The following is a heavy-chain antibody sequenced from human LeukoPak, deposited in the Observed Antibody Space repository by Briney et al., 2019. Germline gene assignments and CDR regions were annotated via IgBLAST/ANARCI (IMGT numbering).Heavy chain of an antibody. CDR1: GYTFTSYG. D-gene: IGHD3-10*01. V-gene: IGHV1-18*04. CDR2: ISAYNGNT. CDR3: AREKTGPMVRGVTLDY. Sequence: ASVKVSCKASGYTFTSYGISWVRQAPGQGLEWMGWISAYNGNTNYAQKLQGRVTMTTDTSTSAAYMELRSLRSDDTAVYYCAREKTGPMVRGVTLDYWGQGTLVTVSS. J-gene: IGHJ4*02.